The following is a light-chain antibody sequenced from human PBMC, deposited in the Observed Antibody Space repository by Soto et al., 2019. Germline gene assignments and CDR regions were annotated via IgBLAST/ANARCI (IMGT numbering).Light chain of an antibody. J-gene: IGKJ4*01. V-gene: IGKV3-20*01. CDR2: GSS. CDR3: QHFSSYPLT. Sequence: IVLTQSPGTLYLSTGERATLSCRASQSVSSSYLAWYQQKPGQAPRXLIYGSSSRATGIPDRFSGGGSGTDVTLTISRLEPEVFAVYYGQHFSSYPLTFGGGNKVDIK. CDR1: QSVSSSY.